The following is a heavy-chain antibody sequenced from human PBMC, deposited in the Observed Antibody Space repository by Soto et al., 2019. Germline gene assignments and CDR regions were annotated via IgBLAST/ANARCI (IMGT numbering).Heavy chain of an antibody. Sequence: PSETLSLTCAVYGGSFSSYYWSWIRQPPGKGLEWIGVINHSGSTNYDPSLKSRVTISIDTSKNQVSLTLSSVTAADTAVYYCARGEPRFMEWLLLSEYFDPWGQGPLVTVSS. D-gene: IGHD3-3*01. J-gene: IGHJ5*02. CDR2: INHSGST. CDR3: ARGEPRFMEWLLLSEYFDP. CDR1: GGSFSSYY. V-gene: IGHV4-34*01.